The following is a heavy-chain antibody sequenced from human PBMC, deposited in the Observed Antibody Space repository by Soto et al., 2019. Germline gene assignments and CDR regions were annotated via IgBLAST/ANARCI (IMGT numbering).Heavy chain of an antibody. CDR1: GFTFSSYG. CDR3: ARLVGDLHQYNFFDP. D-gene: IGHD4-17*01. CDR2: ISYDGSNK. Sequence: PGGSLRLSCAASGFTFSSYGMHWVRQAPGKGLEWVAVISYDGSNKFYADSVKGQVTISADKSISTAYLQWSSLQASDTAMYYCARLVGDLHQYNFFDPWGQGTLVTVSS. V-gene: IGHV3-30*03. J-gene: IGHJ5*02.